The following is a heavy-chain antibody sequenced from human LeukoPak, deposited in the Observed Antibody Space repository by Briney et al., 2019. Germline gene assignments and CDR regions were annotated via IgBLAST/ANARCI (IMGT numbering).Heavy chain of an antibody. CDR3: ARDLDYYDSSGYPRSYWFDP. J-gene: IGHJ5*02. CDR1: GGSISSGSYY. CDR2: IYTSGST. V-gene: IGHV4-61*02. D-gene: IGHD3-22*01. Sequence: SQTLSLTCTVSGGSISSGSYYWSWIRQPAGKGLEWIGRIYTSGSTNYNPSLKSRVTISVDTSKNQFSLKLSSVTAADTAVYSCARDLDYYDSSGYPRSYWFDPWGQGTLVTVSS.